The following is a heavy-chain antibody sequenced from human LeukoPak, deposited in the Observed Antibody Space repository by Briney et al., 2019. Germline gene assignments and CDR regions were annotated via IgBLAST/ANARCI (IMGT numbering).Heavy chain of an antibody. CDR3: ARVPDSSGYYYFDY. J-gene: IGHJ4*02. D-gene: IGHD3-22*01. Sequence: ASVNVSCKASGYTFTSYGISWVRQAPGQGLEWMGWISAYNGNTNYAQKLQGRVTMTTDTSTSTAYMELRSLRSDDTAVYYCARVPDSSGYYYFDYWGQGTLVTVSS. CDR1: GYTFTSYG. CDR2: ISAYNGNT. V-gene: IGHV1-18*01.